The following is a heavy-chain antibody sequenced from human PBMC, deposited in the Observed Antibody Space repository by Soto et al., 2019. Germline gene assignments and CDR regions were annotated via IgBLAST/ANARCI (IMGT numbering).Heavy chain of an antibody. V-gene: IGHV1-69*01. Sequence: QVQVVQSGVEVRRPGSSVKVSCKASGDTFKNCVISWVRQAPGQGLEWMGGIIPLFGTTDFAQRFKGRLTITTDECTTTAYMELSRLRSEDTATYYCAAELGFGKLSVVWGQGTTVIVSS. CDR3: AAELGFGKLSVV. CDR2: IIPLFGTT. CDR1: GDTFKNCV. D-gene: IGHD3-10*01. J-gene: IGHJ6*02.